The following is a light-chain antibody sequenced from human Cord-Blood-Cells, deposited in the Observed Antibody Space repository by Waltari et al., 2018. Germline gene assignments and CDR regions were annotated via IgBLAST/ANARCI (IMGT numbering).Light chain of an antibody. J-gene: IGKJ2*01. CDR3: QQRSNWPYT. V-gene: IGKV3-11*01. CDR2: DAS. CDR1: QSVSSY. Sequence: EIVLTQSQATLSLSPGERATLSCRASQSVSSYLAWYHKKPGQAPRLLIYDASNRATGIPARFSGSGSGTDFTLTISSLEPEDFAVYYCQQRSNWPYTFGQGTKLEIK.